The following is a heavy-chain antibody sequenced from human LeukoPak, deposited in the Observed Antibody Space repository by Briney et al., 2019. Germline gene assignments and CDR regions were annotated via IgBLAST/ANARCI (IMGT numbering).Heavy chain of an antibody. CDR3: VRQLPYDPIWGSYHYYFDY. CDR1: GGSISSSSFY. D-gene: IGHD3-16*01. J-gene: IGHJ4*02. CDR2: VYYSGSI. V-gene: IGHV4-39*01. Sequence: SETLSLXCTVSGGSISSSSFYWGWIRQTPGKGLEWIGSVYYSGSIYYNPSLESRVTLSADTSKNRFSLRLSSVTAADTAVYYCVRQLPYDPIWGSYHYYFDYWGQGTLVTVSS.